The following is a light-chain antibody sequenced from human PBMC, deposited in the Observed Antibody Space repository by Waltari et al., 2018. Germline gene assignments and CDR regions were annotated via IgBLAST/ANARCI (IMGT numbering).Light chain of an antibody. Sequence: EIVMTQSPATLSVSPGERATLSCWASQSVGINLAWYQHKPRQVPRLFIYGASTRATGFPARFSGSGSGTEFTLTISSLQSEDFAVYYCHQYNNWPRTFGQGTKVEIK. V-gene: IGKV3-15*01. CDR1: QSVGIN. CDR2: GAS. J-gene: IGKJ1*01. CDR3: HQYNNWPRT.